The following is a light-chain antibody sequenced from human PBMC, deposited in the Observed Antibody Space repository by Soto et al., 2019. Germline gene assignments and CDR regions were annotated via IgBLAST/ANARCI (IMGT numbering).Light chain of an antibody. CDR2: EVS. Sequence: QSALTQPPSASGSPGQSVTISCTGTSSDVGGYNYVSWYQQHPGKAPKLMLYEVSMRPSGVPDRFSGSKSDNTASQTVSGLQAEDEADYYCATWDDSLSGSWVFGGGTKLTVL. J-gene: IGLJ3*02. CDR3: ATWDDSLSGSWV. CDR1: SSDVGGYNY. V-gene: IGLV2-8*01.